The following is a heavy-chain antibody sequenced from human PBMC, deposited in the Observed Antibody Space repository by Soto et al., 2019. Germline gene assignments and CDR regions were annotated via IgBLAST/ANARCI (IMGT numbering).Heavy chain of an antibody. D-gene: IGHD5-12*01. J-gene: IGHJ4*02. CDR3: AREYSGYDSSFDY. V-gene: IGHV3-66*01. CDR2: IYSGGST. Sequence: GGSLRLSCAASGFTVSSNYMSWVRQAPGKGLEWVSVIYSGGSTYYADSVKGRFTISRDNSKNTLYLQMNSLRAEDTAVYYCAREYSGYDSSFDYWGQGTLVTVSS. CDR1: GFTVSSNY.